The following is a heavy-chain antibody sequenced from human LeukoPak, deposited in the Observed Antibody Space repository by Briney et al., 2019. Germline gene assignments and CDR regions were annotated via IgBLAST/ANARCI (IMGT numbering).Heavy chain of an antibody. CDR3: ARDALAQSNAAFDI. D-gene: IGHD6-19*01. Sequence: WNSGSIGYADSVKGRFTISRDNAKNSLYLQMNSLRAEDTAVYYCARDALAQSNAAFDIWGQGTMVAVSS. CDR2: WNSGSI. J-gene: IGHJ3*02. V-gene: IGHV3-9*01.